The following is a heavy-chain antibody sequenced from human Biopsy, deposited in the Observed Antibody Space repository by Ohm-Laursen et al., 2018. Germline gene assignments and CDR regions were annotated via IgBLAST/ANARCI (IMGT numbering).Heavy chain of an antibody. CDR1: GGTFNNYP. D-gene: IGHD1-1*01. V-gene: IGHV1-69*01. J-gene: IGHJ3*01. CDR3: ARDMSLVTTFSNDALDV. Sequence: SSVKVSCKASGGTFNNYPLSWVRKAPGQGLEWMGGILPPFRTTHYAQKFQGRVSITADDSISTAYMELSSLRSDDTAVYFCARDMSLVTTFSNDALDVWGQGTMVTVSS. CDR2: ILPPFRTT.